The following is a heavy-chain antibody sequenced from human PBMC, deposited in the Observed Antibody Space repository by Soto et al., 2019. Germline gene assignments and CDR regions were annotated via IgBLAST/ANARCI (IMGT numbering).Heavy chain of an antibody. V-gene: IGHV1-3*05. CDR1: GYTFTSYA. CDR3: ARDQRIAFDF. Sequence: QVQLVQSGAEEKKPGASLKVSCKASGYTFTSYAMSWVRQAPGQRLEWMGWINAGNGNTKYSEKFQGRVTITRDTSASTAYMALSSLRSEDTAVYYCARDQRIAFDFWGQGTLVTVPS. J-gene: IGHJ4*02. D-gene: IGHD6-25*01. CDR2: INAGNGNT.